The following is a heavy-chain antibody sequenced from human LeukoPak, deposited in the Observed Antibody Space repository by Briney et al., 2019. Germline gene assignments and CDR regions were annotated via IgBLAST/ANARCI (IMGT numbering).Heavy chain of an antibody. CDR1: GASISSSSYY. Sequence: PSETLSLTCTVSGASISSSSYYWGWIRQPPGKGLEWIGSIYYSGSTYNNPSLKSRVTISEDTSKNQLSLKLSSVTAADTAVYYCARRTAAGTRVDPWGQGTLVTVSS. CDR3: ARRTAAGTRVDP. D-gene: IGHD6-13*01. CDR2: IYYSGST. J-gene: IGHJ5*02. V-gene: IGHV4-39*01.